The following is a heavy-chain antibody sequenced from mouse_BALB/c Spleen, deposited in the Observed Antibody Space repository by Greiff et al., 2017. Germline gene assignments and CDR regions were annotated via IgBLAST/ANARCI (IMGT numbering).Heavy chain of an antibody. CDR1: GYTFTSYW. CDR2: IYPGNSDT. CDR3: TREGYGSSYDFDY. Sequence: EVQLQQSGTVLARPGASVKMSCKASGYTFTSYWMHWVKQRPGQGLEWIGAIYPGNSDTSYNQKFKGKAKLTAVTSTSTAYMELSSLTNEDSAVYYCTREGYGSSYDFDYWGQGTTLTVSS. J-gene: IGHJ2*01. D-gene: IGHD1-1*01. V-gene: IGHV1-5*01.